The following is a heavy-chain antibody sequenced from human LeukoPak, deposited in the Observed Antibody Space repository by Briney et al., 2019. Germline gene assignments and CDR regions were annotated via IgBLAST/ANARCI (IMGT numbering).Heavy chain of an antibody. CDR3: AKDLRNWNYRGIDAFDI. CDR1: GLSVSAIY. D-gene: IGHD1-7*01. Sequence: GGSLRLSCTVSGLSVSAIYLSWVRQAPGKGLEWVSAISGSGGSTYYADSVKGRFTISRDNSKNTLYLQMNSLRAEDTAVYYCAKDLRNWNYRGIDAFDIWGQGTMVTVSS. CDR2: ISGSGGST. J-gene: IGHJ3*02. V-gene: IGHV3-23*01.